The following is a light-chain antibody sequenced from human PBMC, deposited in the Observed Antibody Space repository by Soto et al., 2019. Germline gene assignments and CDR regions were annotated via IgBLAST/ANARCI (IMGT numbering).Light chain of an antibody. CDR3: AAWDDSLSGHVV. Sequence: QSVLTQPPSASGTPGQRVTISCSGSRSNIGINYVYWYQQLPGTAPKLLISRNNQRPSGVPDRFSGSKSGTSASLAISGLRSEDEADYYCAAWDDSLSGHVVFGGGTKLTVL. V-gene: IGLV1-47*01. CDR2: RNN. J-gene: IGLJ2*01. CDR1: RSNIGINY.